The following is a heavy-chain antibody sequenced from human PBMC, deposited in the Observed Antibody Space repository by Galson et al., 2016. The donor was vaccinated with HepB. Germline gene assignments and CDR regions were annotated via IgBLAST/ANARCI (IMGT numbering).Heavy chain of an antibody. D-gene: IGHD6-13*01. CDR1: GYTFTSYA. V-gene: IGHV1-3*01. J-gene: IGHJ4*02. CDR2: INAGNGNT. Sequence: SVKVSCKASGYTFTSYAMHRVRQAPGQRLEWMGWINAGNGNTKYSQKFQCRVTIIRDTSESTAYMELSSLRSEDTAVYYCARDFSGYSSSWYRFEAFDYWGQGTLVTVSS. CDR3: ARDFSGYSSSWYRFEAFDY.